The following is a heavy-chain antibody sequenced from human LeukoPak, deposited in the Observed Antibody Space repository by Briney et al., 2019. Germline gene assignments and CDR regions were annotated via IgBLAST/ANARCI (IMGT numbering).Heavy chain of an antibody. CDR1: GGSISSSNW. V-gene: IGHV4-4*02. D-gene: IGHD6-13*01. CDR2: IYHSGST. CDR3: ARLSIAAAVTFDY. Sequence: SETLSLTCAVSGGSISSSNWWSWVRQPPGKGLEWIGEIYHSGSTNYNPSLKSRVTISVDTSKNQFSLKLSSVTAADTAVYYCARLSIAAAVTFDYWGQGTLVTVSS. J-gene: IGHJ4*02.